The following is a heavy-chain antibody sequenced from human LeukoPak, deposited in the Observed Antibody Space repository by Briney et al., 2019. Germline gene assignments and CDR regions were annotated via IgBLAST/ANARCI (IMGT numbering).Heavy chain of an antibody. J-gene: IGHJ6*02. CDR1: GFTFDDYA. CDR3: AKDTGIVATYGMDV. Sequence: GGSLRLSCAASGFTFDDYAMHWVRQAPGKGLEWVSGISWNSGSIGYADSVKGRFTIPRDNAKNSLYLQMNSLRAEDTALYYCAKDTGIVATYGMDVWGQGTTVTVSS. CDR2: ISWNSGSI. V-gene: IGHV3-9*01. D-gene: IGHD5-12*01.